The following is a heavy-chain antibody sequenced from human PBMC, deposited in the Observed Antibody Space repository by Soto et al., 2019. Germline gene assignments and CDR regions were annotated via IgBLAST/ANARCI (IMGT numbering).Heavy chain of an antibody. J-gene: IGHJ4*02. D-gene: IGHD6-13*01. Sequence: GGSLRLSCAASGFTFSNAWMNWVRQAPGKGLEWVGRIKTKAEGGTIDYAAPVKGRFTISRDDSKSTLYLQMNSLKTEDTAVYYCTTFGAAADYWGQGTLVTVSS. CDR2: IKTKAEGGTI. V-gene: IGHV3-15*01. CDR1: GFTFSNAW. CDR3: TTFGAAADY.